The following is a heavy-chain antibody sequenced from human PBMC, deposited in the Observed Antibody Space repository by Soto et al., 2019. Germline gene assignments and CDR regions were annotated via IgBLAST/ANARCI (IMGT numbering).Heavy chain of an antibody. Sequence: EVQLVESGGGLIQPGGSLKLSCAASGFTVGNNYMSWVRQAPGKGLEWVSLIYSTGTTKHADSVKGRITVSRDNAKNTLYLQMNSLRAEDTAVYYRAKDGRGSGSHYNSFGYWGQGTLVTVSS. CDR2: IYSTGTT. V-gene: IGHV3-53*01. D-gene: IGHD3-10*01. CDR3: AKDGRGSGSHYNSFGY. CDR1: GFTVGNNY. J-gene: IGHJ4*02.